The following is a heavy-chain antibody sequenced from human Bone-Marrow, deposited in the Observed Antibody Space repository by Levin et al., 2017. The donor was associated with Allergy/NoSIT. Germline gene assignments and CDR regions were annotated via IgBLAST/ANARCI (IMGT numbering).Heavy chain of an antibody. Sequence: GESLKISCAASGFTFSSYAMSWVRQAPGKGLEWVSGISGSGGDTYYADSVKGRFTISRDNSKNTLYLQMNSLRAEDTAVYFCAKDRSLERRGTFDYWGQGTLVTVSS. CDR1: GFTFSSYA. CDR2: ISGSGGDT. D-gene: IGHD1-1*01. CDR3: AKDRSLERRGTFDY. V-gene: IGHV3-23*01. J-gene: IGHJ4*02.